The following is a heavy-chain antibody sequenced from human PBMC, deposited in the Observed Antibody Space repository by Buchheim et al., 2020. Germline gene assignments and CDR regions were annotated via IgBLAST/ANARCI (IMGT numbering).Heavy chain of an antibody. CDR2: IWYDGSNK. CDR3: ARDQGGYSRRRYFGY. V-gene: IGHV3-33*01. Sequence: QVQLVESGGGVVQPGRSLRLSCAASGFTFSSYGMHWVRQAPGKGLEWVAVIWYDGSNKYYADSVKGRFTISRDNSKNTLYLQMNSLRAEDTAVYYCARDQGGYSRRRYFGYWGQGTL. CDR1: GFTFSSYG. J-gene: IGHJ4*02. D-gene: IGHD5-18*01.